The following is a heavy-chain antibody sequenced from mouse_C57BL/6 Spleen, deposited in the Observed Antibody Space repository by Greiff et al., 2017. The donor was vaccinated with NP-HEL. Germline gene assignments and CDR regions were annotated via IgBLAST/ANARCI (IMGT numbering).Heavy chain of an antibody. J-gene: IGHJ3*01. D-gene: IGHD2-4*01. CDR3: ARGEGHYDYDGFAY. Sequence: VQLQQPGAELVMPGASVKLSCKASGYTFTSYWMHWVKQRPGQGLEWIGEIYPSDSYTNYNQKFKGKSTLTVDKSSSTAYMQLSSLTSEDSAVYYCARGEGHYDYDGFAYWGQGTLVTVSA. CDR1: GYTFTSYW. CDR2: IYPSDSYT. V-gene: IGHV1-69*01.